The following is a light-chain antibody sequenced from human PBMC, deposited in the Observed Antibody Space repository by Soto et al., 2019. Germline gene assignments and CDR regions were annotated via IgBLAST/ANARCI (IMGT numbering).Light chain of an antibody. CDR3: QQYNSYPWT. V-gene: IGKV1-5*03. J-gene: IGKJ1*01. Sequence: DIQMTQSPSTLSASVGERVTITCRASHSNSSWLAWYQQKPGKAPKLLIYKASSLESGVPSRFSGSGSGTEFTLTISSLQPDDFATYYCQQYNSYPWTFGQGTKVEIK. CDR1: HSNSSW. CDR2: KAS.